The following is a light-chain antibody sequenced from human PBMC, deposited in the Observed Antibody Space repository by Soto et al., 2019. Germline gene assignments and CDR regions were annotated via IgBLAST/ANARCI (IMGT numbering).Light chain of an antibody. CDR2: PAS. V-gene: IGKV3-20*01. CDR1: QSVSSSY. J-gene: IGKJ4*01. Sequence: EIVLTQSPGTLSLSPGEGATLSCRASQSVSSSYLAWYQPKPGQAPRLLIYPASRRATGIPDRVSGSGSGTDFTLTISRLEPEDFAVYYCLQYGTSPLTFGGGTKVEIK. CDR3: LQYGTSPLT.